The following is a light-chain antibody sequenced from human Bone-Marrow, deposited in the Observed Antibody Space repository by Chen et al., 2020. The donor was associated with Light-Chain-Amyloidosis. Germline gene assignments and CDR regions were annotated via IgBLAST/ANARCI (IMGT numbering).Light chain of an antibody. CDR1: NIGSKS. J-gene: IGLJ3*02. Sequence: SYVLTQPPSVSVAPGKTARITCGGNNIGSKSVHWYQQKPGQAPVLVIYYDSDRPSGIPERFSGSNSGNTATLTISKVEAGDEADYSCQVWDRSSDHPVFGGGTKLTVL. V-gene: IGLV3-21*04. CDR3: QVWDRSSDHPV. CDR2: YDS.